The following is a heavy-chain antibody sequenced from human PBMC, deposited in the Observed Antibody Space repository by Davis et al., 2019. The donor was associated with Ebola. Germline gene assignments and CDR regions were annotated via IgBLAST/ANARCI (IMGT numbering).Heavy chain of an antibody. CDR2: ISATGDSP. J-gene: IGHJ1*01. V-gene: IGHV3-23*01. D-gene: IGHD4-17*01. Sequence: GESLKISCAASGFTFSSYAMSWVRQAPGKGLGWVSGISATGDSPYYADSVKGRFTISRDKSNNTLYLQMNSLRAEDMAIYYCAKSPYGDYGLVSEFFHHWGQGTLVTVSS. CDR3: AKSPYGDYGLVSEFFHH. CDR1: GFTFSSYA.